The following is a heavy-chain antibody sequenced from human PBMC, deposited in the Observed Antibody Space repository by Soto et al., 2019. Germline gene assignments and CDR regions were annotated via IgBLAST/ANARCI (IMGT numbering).Heavy chain of an antibody. D-gene: IGHD3-10*01. CDR2: ISGSGGST. CDR3: AKDRYGSGGFDY. Sequence: EVQLLESGGGLVQPGRSLRLSCAASGFTFSSYAMSWVRQAPGKGLEWVSAISGSGGSTYYADSVKGRFTISRDNSKNTLYLQMNSLRAEDTAVYYCAKDRYGSGGFDYWGQGTLVTVSS. CDR1: GFTFSSYA. V-gene: IGHV3-23*01. J-gene: IGHJ4*02.